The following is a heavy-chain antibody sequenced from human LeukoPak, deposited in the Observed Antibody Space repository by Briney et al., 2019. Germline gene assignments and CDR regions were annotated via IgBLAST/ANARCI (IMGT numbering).Heavy chain of an antibody. CDR1: GGSITSSNYF. CDR3: ARDSCSSTSCRRKFDN. V-gene: IGHV4-39*07. D-gene: IGHD2-2*01. CDR2: IYYSGST. J-gene: IGHJ4*02. Sequence: PSETLSLTCTVSGGSITSSNYFWGWIRQSPGKVLEWIGSIYYSGSTYYNPSLKSRVTISVETSKIQFSLKLSSVTAADSAVYYCARDSCSSTSCRRKFDNWGQGTLVTVSS.